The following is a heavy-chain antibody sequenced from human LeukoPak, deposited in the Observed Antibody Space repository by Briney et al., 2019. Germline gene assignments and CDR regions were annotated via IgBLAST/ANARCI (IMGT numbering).Heavy chain of an antibody. J-gene: IGHJ2*01. V-gene: IGHV1-2*02. CDR3: ARYSSGWYFDL. CDR2: INPNSGGT. Sequence: GASVKVSCKTSGYTFTGYYMHWVRQAPGQGLEWMGWINPNSGGTNYAQKFQGRVTMTRDTSISTAYMELTGLRSDDTAGYYCARYSSGWYFDLWGRGTLVTVSS. CDR1: GYTFTGYY. D-gene: IGHD6-19*01.